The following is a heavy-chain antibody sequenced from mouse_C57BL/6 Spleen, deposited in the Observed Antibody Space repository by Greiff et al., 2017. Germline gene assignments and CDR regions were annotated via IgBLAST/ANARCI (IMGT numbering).Heavy chain of an antibody. D-gene: IGHD1-1*01. J-gene: IGHJ4*01. CDR1: GFNIKDYY. CDR3: ARRDYYCSSPYAMDY. CDR2: IDPEDGET. Sequence: VQLKESGAELVKPGASVKLSCTASGFNIKDYYMHWVKQRTEQGLEWIGRIDPEDGETKYAPKFQGKSTITADTSSNTAYLQLSSLTSEDTAVYYCARRDYYCSSPYAMDYWGQGTSVTVSS. V-gene: IGHV14-2*01.